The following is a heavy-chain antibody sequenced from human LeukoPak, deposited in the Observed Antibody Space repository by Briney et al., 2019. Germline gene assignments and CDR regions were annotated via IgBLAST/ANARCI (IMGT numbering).Heavy chain of an antibody. CDR3: ARVGERLAFDY. CDR1: AFTFSGFT. Sequence: PGGSLRLSCAASAFTFSGFTINWVRQAPGKGLEWVSSISASSSYIYYLDSVKGRFTISRDNAKKSVYLHMHSLRAEDTAVYYCARVGERLAFDYWGQGTLVTVSS. CDR2: ISASSSYI. V-gene: IGHV3-21*01. D-gene: IGHD6-25*01. J-gene: IGHJ4*02.